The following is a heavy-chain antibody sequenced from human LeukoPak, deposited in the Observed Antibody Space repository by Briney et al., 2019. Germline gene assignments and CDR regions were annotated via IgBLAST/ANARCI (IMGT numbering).Heavy chain of an antibody. Sequence: GGSLRLSCAASGFTFSSYSMNWVRQAPGKGLEWVSSISSSSSYVYYADSVKGRFTISRDNAKNSLYLQMNSLRAEDTAVYYCARVRPGRYSSSWLGFDYWGQGTLVTVSS. CDR2: ISSSSSYV. CDR3: ARVRPGRYSSSWLGFDY. CDR1: GFTFSSYS. D-gene: IGHD6-13*01. V-gene: IGHV3-21*01. J-gene: IGHJ4*02.